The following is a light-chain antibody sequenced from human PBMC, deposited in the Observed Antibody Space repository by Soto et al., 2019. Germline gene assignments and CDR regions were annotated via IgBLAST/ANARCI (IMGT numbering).Light chain of an antibody. CDR1: QSITTY. CDR3: QQLYTLPFT. J-gene: IGKJ5*01. CDR2: EAS. V-gene: IGKV1-9*01. Sequence: DIQMTQSPSSLSASVGDRVTITCRASQSITTYLNWYRQKPGKAPKLLIYEASTLQSGVPSRFSGSGSGTEFTLTISGLLPEDFAAYHCQQLYTLPFTFGQGTRL.